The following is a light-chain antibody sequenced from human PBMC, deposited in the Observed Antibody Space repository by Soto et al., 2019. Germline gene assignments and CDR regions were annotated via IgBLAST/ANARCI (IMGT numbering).Light chain of an antibody. Sequence: DTVMTQSPDSLAVSLGERATINCKSGQSVLYSPNNYNYLAWYQQRPGQPPKLLFYWASTRESGVPDRFSASGSGTDFTLTINSLQAEDVAVYFCQQYLRPPYTFGQGTKLEIK. V-gene: IGKV4-1*01. CDR3: QQYLRPPYT. J-gene: IGKJ2*01. CDR1: QSVLYSPNNYNY. CDR2: WAS.